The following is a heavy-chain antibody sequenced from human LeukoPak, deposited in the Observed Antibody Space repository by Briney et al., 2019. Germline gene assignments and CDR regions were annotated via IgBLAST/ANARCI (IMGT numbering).Heavy chain of an antibody. Sequence: ASAKVSCKASGYTFTSYGISWVRQAPGQGLEWMGWISAYNGNTNYAQKLQGRATMTTDTSTSTAYMELRSLRSDDTAVYYCAREITMVRGVPLYYFDYWGQGTLVTVSS. CDR1: GYTFTSYG. D-gene: IGHD3-10*01. CDR2: ISAYNGNT. J-gene: IGHJ4*02. V-gene: IGHV1-18*04. CDR3: AREITMVRGVPLYYFDY.